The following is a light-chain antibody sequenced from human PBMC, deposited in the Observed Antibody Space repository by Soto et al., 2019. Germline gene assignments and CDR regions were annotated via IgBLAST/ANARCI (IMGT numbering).Light chain of an antibody. CDR2: GAS. CDR3: RHYGRSPWT. Sequence: EIVLTQSPGTLSLSPGERATLSCRASQRLTTTFLAWYQHKPGQAPRVVIYGASNRAPGIPDRFSGSGSGTDFTLTISRLEAEDFAVYYCRHYGRSPWTFGQGTKVDIK. J-gene: IGKJ1*01. CDR1: QRLTTTF. V-gene: IGKV3-20*01.